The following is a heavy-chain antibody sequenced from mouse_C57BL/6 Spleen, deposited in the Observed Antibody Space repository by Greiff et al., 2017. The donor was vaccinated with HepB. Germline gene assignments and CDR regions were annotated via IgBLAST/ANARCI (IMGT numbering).Heavy chain of an antibody. CDR3: ARRAYYDYDEEGFHYAMDY. V-gene: IGHV1-39*01. D-gene: IGHD2-4*01. Sequence: VQLQQSGPELVKPGASVKISCKASGYSFTDYNMNWVKQSKGKSLEWIGVINPNYGTTSYNQKFKGKATLTVDQSSSTAYMQLNSLTSEDSAVYYCARRAYYDYDEEGFHYAMDYWGQGTSVTVSS. CDR2: INPNYGTT. CDR1: GYSFTDYN. J-gene: IGHJ4*01.